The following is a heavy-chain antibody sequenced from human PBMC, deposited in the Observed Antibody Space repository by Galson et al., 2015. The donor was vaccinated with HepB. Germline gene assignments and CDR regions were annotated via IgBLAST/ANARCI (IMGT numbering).Heavy chain of an antibody. V-gene: IGHV1-3*01. J-gene: IGHJ3*02. D-gene: IGHD6-13*01. CDR2: INAGNGNT. CDR3: ARPSIAADHDAFDI. Sequence: SVKVSCKASGYTFTSYAMHWVRQAPGQRLEWMGWINAGNGNTKYSQKLQGRVTMTTDTSTSTAYMELRSLRSDDTAVYYCARPSIAADHDAFDIWGQGTMVTVSS. CDR1: GYTFTSYA.